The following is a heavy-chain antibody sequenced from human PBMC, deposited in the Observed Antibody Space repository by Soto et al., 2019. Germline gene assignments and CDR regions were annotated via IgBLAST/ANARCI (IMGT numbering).Heavy chain of an antibody. V-gene: IGHV4-34*01. CDR2: INDSGNI. J-gene: IGHJ6*03. Sequence: QVQLQQWGAGLLKPSETLSLTCAVYGGSFSGYQWSWIRQTPGKGLEWIGEINDSGNINYNPSLKSRVTLLVDTAKKQITLKPSSVTDADTAVYYSARGLILWFGELSRRGGYYYYMDVWGTGTTVTVSS. CDR3: ARGLILWFGELSRRGGYYYYMDV. CDR1: GGSFSGYQ. D-gene: IGHD3-10*01.